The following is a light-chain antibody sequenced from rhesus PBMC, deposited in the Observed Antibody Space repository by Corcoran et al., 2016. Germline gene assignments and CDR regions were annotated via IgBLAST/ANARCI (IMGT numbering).Light chain of an antibody. Sequence: EIVMTQSPATLSLSPGERATLSCRASQSVSSYVAWYQQKPEQAPRLLINGASSRATGIPERFSGSGSGTDLTLIISSLEPEDVGVYYCQQYNNWNSFGQGTKVEIK. CDR3: QQYNNWNS. J-gene: IGKJ2*01. CDR1: QSVSSY. CDR2: GAS. V-gene: IGKV3S9*01.